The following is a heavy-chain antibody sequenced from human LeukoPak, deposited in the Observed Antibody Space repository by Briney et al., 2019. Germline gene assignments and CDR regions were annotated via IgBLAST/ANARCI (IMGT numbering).Heavy chain of an antibody. CDR2: INPSGGST. Sequence: GASVKVSCKASGYTFTSYYMHWVRQAPGQGLEWMGIINPSGGSTSYAQKFQGRVTMTRDTSTSTVYMELSSLRSEDTAVYYCARDRGYDFWSGYLPPDYWGQGTLVTVSS. CDR1: GYTFTSYY. CDR3: ARDRGYDFWSGYLPPDY. J-gene: IGHJ4*02. V-gene: IGHV1-46*01. D-gene: IGHD3-3*01.